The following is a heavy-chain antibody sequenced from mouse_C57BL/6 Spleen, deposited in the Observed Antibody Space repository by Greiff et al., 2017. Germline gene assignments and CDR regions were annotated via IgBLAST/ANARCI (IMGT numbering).Heavy chain of an antibody. V-gene: IGHV5-9-1*02. J-gene: IGHJ4*01. Sequence: EVKLVESGEGLVKPGGSLKLSCAASGFTFSSYAMSWVRQTPEKRLEWVAYISSGGDYIYYADTVKGRFTISRDNARNTLYLQMSSLKSEDTAMYYCTRGPSYYYGSSSYARDYWGQGTSVTVSA. CDR1: GFTFSSYA. CDR2: ISSGGDYI. D-gene: IGHD1-1*01. CDR3: TRGPSYYYGSSSYARDY.